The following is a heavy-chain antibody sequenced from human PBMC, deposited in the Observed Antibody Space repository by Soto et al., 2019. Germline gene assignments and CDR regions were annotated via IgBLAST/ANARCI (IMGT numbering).Heavy chain of an antibody. J-gene: IGHJ4*02. Sequence: GGSLRLSCAASGFTFSTFDMTWVRQAPGKGLEWVSIIRGTDGSTYYADSMKGRFTISKDNSKDTLYLQMNSLRPEDTALYFCVKGGWLDYWGQGTLVTVSS. V-gene: IGHV3-23*01. CDR2: IRGTDGST. D-gene: IGHD6-19*01. CDR1: GFTFSTFD. CDR3: VKGGWLDY.